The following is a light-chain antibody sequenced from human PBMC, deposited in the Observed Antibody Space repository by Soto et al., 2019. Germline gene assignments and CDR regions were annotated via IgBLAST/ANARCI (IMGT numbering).Light chain of an antibody. J-gene: IGKJ4*01. Sequence: EIVLTQSPATLSFPLGERATLSCRASQSVGNSLAWYQQKPGQAPGLLIHEVSTRATGIPARFSGSGSGTDFTLTISSLEPEDFAVYYCHKHSDWPLNFGAGTKVDIK. CDR3: HKHSDWPLN. CDR1: QSVGNS. V-gene: IGKV3-11*01. CDR2: EVS.